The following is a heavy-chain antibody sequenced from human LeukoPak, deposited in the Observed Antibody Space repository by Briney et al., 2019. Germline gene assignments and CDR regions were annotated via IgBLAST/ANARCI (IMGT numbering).Heavy chain of an antibody. CDR1: GGSISTSAYY. CDR2: IFYSGST. Sequence: SETLSLTCTVSGGSISTSAYYWGWIRQPPGKGLEWLGTIFYSGSTYYNPSLKSRVTISVDTSKNQFSLKLNSVTAADTAVYYCARQYSGSYYGIYYWGQGTLVTVSS. V-gene: IGHV4-39*01. J-gene: IGHJ4*02. CDR3: ARQYSGSYYGIYY. D-gene: IGHD1-26*01.